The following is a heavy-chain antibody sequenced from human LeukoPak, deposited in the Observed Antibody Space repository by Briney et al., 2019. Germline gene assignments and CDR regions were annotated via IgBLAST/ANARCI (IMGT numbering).Heavy chain of an antibody. CDR3: AKGERTLYYYYYGMDV. V-gene: IGHV3-30*18. Sequence: GGSLRLSCAASGFTFSSYGMHWVRQAPGKGLEWVAVISYDGSNKYYADSVKGRFTISRDNSKNTLYLQMNSLRAEDTAVYYCAKGERTLYYYYYGMDVWGQGTTVTVSS. J-gene: IGHJ6*02. CDR1: GFTFSSYG. CDR2: ISYDGSNK. D-gene: IGHD1-26*01.